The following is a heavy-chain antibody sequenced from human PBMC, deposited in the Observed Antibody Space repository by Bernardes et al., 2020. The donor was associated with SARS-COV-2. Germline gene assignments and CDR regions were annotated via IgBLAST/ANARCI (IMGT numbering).Heavy chain of an antibody. Sequence: GGSLRLSCAASGFTFSTYDMHWVRQTTGKGLEWVSGIGAAGDTYYPDSVKGRFTISRENAMNSFLQMNSLRAGDTAVYYCARGAPTGSWFGFDPWGQGTLVTVSS. CDR3: ARGAPTGSWFGFDP. CDR1: GFTFSTYD. J-gene: IGHJ5*02. V-gene: IGHV3-13*01. D-gene: IGHD6-13*01. CDR2: IGAAGDT.